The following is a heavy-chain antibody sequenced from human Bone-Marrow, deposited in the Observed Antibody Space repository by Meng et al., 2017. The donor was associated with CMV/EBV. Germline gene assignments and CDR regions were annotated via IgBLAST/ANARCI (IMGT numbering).Heavy chain of an antibody. CDR1: GFTFSSYW. J-gene: IGHJ4*02. CDR3: ARDLTASYDFWSGYSYYFDY. Sequence: GGSLRLSCAASGFTFSSYWMSWVRQAPGKGLEWVANIKQDGSEKYYVDSVKGRFTISRDNAKNSLYLQMSSLRAEDTAVYYCARDLTASYDFWSGYSYYFDYWGQGTLVT. D-gene: IGHD3-3*01. V-gene: IGHV3-7*01. CDR2: IKQDGSEK.